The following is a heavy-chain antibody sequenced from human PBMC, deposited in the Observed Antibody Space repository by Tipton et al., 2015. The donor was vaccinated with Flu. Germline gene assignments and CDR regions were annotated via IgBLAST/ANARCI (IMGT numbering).Heavy chain of an antibody. J-gene: IGHJ6*02. Sequence: TLSLTCTVSGGSISSYYWSWIRQPAGKGLEWIGRIYTSGSTNYNPSLKSRVTMSVDTSKNQFSLKLSSVTAADTAVYYCARDRIINGFWSGVRYGMDVWGQGTTVIVSS. CDR3: ARDRIINGFWSGVRYGMDV. D-gene: IGHD3-3*01. V-gene: IGHV4-4*07. CDR1: GGSISSYY. CDR2: IYTSGST.